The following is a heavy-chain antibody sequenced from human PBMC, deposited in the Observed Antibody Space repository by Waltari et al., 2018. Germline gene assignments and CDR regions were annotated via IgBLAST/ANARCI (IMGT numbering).Heavy chain of an antibody. J-gene: IGHJ4*02. CDR2: IDGVGGGT. V-gene: IGHV3-74*01. CDR1: GFTFTNYW. CDR3: TSVFEH. Sequence: EVQLVESGGGLVQPGGSLRLSCAASGFTFTNYWMHWVRQAPGKGLVWVSRIDGVGGGTSYADSVKGRFTISRDNAKNTLYLQMNSLRAEDTAIYYCTSVFEHWGQGTPVTVSS.